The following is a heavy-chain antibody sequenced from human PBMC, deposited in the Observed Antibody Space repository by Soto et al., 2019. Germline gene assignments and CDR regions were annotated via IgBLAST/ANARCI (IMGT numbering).Heavy chain of an antibody. V-gene: IGHV4-31*03. J-gene: IGHJ4*02. Sequence: SETLSLTCTVSGESISSGGYYWSWIRHHPGKGLEWIGYIYDSESAYYNPSLKSRVTISMDTSKNQFSLKLTSVTAADTAVYYCSRGILVWGQGARVTVAS. CDR2: IYDSESA. CDR3: SRGILV. CDR1: GESISSGGYY. D-gene: IGHD5-18*01.